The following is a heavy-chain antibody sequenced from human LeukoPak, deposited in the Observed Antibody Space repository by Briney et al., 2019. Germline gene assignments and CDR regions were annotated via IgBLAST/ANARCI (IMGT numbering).Heavy chain of an antibody. CDR1: ASTFTCHG. CDR3: ARDSGSYGLFDY. D-gene: IGHD1-26*01. CDR2: ISAYKGNT. J-gene: IGHJ4*02. V-gene: IGHV1-18*01. Sequence: SASTFTCHGISWVRLAPAPGLERLVWISAYKGNTNYAQKLQGRVTMTKDTSTSKAYMELRSLRSDDTAVYYCARDSGSYGLFDYSGQGTLVTVSS.